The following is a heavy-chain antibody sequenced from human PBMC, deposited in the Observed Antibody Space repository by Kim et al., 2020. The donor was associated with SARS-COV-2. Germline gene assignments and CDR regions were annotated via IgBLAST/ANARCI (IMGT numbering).Heavy chain of an antibody. CDR3: ARDKYSSGWSDWFDP. V-gene: IGHV3-30*04. CDR2: ISYDGSNK. Sequence: GGSLRLSCAASGFTFSSYAMHWVRQAPGKGLEWVAVISYDGSNKYYADSVKGRFTISRDNSKNTLYLQMNSLRAEDTAVYYCARDKYSSGWSDWFDPWGQGTLVTVSS. D-gene: IGHD6-19*01. J-gene: IGHJ5*02. CDR1: GFTFSSYA.